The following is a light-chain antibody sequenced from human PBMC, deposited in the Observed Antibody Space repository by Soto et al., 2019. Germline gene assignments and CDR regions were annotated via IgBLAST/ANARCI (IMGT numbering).Light chain of an antibody. CDR3: QVWDSSSDHVV. V-gene: IGLV3-21*04. Sequence: SYELTQPPSVSVAPGKTATITCGGNNIGSKSVHWYQQRPGQAPVLVISYDSDRPSGIPERFSGSNSGNTATLIISRVEAGDEADYYCQVWDSSSDHVVFGGGTQLTVL. CDR1: NIGSKS. CDR2: YDS. J-gene: IGLJ2*01.